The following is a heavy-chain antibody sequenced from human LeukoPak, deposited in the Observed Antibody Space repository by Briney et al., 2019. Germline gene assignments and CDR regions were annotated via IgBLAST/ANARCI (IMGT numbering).Heavy chain of an antibody. CDR1: GFNFRDAA. CDR3: ARWRTSNWSEFDY. D-gene: IGHD6-13*01. Sequence: PGGSLRLSCAASGFNFRDAAMTWVRQAPEKGLEWVANIKQDGSEIYYVDSVKGRFTISRDNAKNSLYLQMNSLRAEDTAVYFCARWRTSNWSEFDYWGQGTLVTVSS. J-gene: IGHJ4*02. CDR2: IKQDGSEI. V-gene: IGHV3-7*05.